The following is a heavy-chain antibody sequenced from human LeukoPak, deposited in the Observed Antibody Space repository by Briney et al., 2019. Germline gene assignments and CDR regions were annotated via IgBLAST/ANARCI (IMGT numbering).Heavy chain of an antibody. Sequence: SVKVSCKASGGTFSSYAISWVRQAPGQGLEWMGRIIPILGIANYAQKFQGRVTITADKSTSTAYMELSSLRSEDTAVYYCASRPSGSDYVRYYGMDVWGQGTTVTVSS. D-gene: IGHD4-17*01. CDR1: GGTFSSYA. J-gene: IGHJ6*02. V-gene: IGHV1-69*04. CDR3: ASRPSGSDYVRYYGMDV. CDR2: IIPILGIA.